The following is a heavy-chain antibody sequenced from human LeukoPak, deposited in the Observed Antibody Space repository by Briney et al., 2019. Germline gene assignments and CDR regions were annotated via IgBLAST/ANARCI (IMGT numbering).Heavy chain of an antibody. V-gene: IGHV1-2*04. CDR2: INPNSGGT. J-gene: IGHJ4*02. CDR1: GYTFTGYY. D-gene: IGHD3-10*01. CDR3: ARARRFGESYDFRY. Sequence: ASVKVSCKASGYTFTGYYMHWVRQAPGQGLEWMGWINPNSGGTNYAQKFQGWVTMTRDTSISTAYMELSRLRSDDTAVYYCARARRFGESYDFRYWGRVALVTV.